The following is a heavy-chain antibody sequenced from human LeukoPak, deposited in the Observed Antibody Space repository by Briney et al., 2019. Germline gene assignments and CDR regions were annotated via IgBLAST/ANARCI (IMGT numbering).Heavy chain of an antibody. V-gene: IGHV4-39*01. CDR1: GVSISSSNSY. CDR2: IYYTGNT. CDR3: ARQTGSGLFILP. D-gene: IGHD3/OR15-3a*01. Sequence: SETLSLTCTVSGVSISSSNSYWGWIRQLPGKGLEWIGSIYYTGNTYYNASLKSRVTISIDTSKNQISLRLTSVTATDTAIYYCARQTGSGLFILPGGQGTLVTVSS. J-gene: IGHJ4*02.